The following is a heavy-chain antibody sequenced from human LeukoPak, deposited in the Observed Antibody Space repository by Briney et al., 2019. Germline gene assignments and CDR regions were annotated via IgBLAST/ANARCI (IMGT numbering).Heavy chain of an antibody. CDR3: AKAYYYGSGSDLGFDP. CDR1: GFIFRSYN. V-gene: IGHV3-21*01. Sequence: GGSLRLSCAASGFIFRSYNMYWVRQAPGKGPEWVSSITSSSSYIFYADSVKGRFTVSRDDATNSVYLEMNSLRAEDTAVYYCAKAYYYGSGSDLGFDPWGQGTLVTVSS. CDR2: ITSSSSYI. J-gene: IGHJ5*02. D-gene: IGHD3-10*01.